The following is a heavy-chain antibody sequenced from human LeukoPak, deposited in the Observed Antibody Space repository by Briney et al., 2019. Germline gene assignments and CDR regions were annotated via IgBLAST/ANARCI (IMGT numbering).Heavy chain of an antibody. CDR1: GFTFTSYG. J-gene: IGHJ5*02. V-gene: IGHV3-21*01. CDR2: ISSSSSYI. D-gene: IGHD3-10*01. Sequence: GGSLRLSCAASGFTFTSYGMTWVRQAPGKGLEWVSSISSSSSYIYYSDSVKGRFTISKDTSRNTLYLQMNSLRLEDTAVYYCAKDLMRDRWFGESWGQGTLVTVSS. CDR3: AKDLMRDRWFGES.